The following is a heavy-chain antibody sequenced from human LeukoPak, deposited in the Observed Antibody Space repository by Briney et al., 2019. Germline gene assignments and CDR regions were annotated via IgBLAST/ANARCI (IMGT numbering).Heavy chain of an antibody. V-gene: IGHV3-21*01. CDR3: ARWLVGALKPGAFDV. Sequence: GGSLRLSCVASGFSFSAYIMNWVRQAPGKGLEWVSSISSSSNYIYYADSVRGRFTISRDNAKNSLSLQMNSLRAEDTAVYYCARWLVGALKPGAFDVWGQGTMVTVSS. CDR2: ISSSSNYI. J-gene: IGHJ3*01. CDR1: GFSFSAYI. D-gene: IGHD1-26*01.